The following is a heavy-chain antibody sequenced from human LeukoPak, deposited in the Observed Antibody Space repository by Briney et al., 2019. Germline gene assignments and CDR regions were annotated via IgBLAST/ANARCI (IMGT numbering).Heavy chain of an antibody. V-gene: IGHV3-23*01. J-gene: IGHJ4*02. CDR1: GFTFSSYA. D-gene: IGHD3-22*01. CDR2: ISGSGGGT. CDR3: AKAQGEYYYDSSGYYFDY. Sequence: PGGSLRLSCAASGFTFSSYAMSWVRQAPGKGLEWVSAISGSGGGTYYADSVKGRFTISRDNSKNTLYLQMNSLRAEDTAVYYCAKAQGEYYYDSSGYYFDYWGQGTLVTVSS.